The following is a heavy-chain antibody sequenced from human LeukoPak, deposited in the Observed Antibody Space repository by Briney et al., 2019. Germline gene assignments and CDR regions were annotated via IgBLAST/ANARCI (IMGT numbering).Heavy chain of an antibody. CDR3: ARDAVYGEAGYYYMDV. V-gene: IGHV1-69*05. Sequence: PVKVSCKASGGTFSSYAISWVRQAPGQGLEWMGRIIPIFGTANYAQKFQGRVTITTDESTSTAYMELSSLRSEDTAVYYCARDAVYGEAGYYYMDVWGKGTTVTVSS. CDR1: GGTFSSYA. J-gene: IGHJ6*03. D-gene: IGHD4/OR15-4a*01. CDR2: IIPIFGTA.